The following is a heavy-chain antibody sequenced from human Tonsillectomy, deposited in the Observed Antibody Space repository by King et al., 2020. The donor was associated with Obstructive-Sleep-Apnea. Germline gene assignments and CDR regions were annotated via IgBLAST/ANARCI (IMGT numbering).Heavy chain of an antibody. D-gene: IGHD3-10*01. CDR3: ASSGSGSGGIRPPDL. CDR1: GFTFSSYS. CDR2: ISSSSYI. V-gene: IGHV3-21*01. J-gene: IGHJ5*02. Sequence: VQLVESGGGLVKPGGSLRLSCAASGFTFSSYSMNWVRQAPGKGLEWVSSISSSSYIYYADSVKGRCTISRDNAKNSLYLQVNSLRAEDTAVYYCASSGSGSGGIRPPDLWGQGTLVTVSS.